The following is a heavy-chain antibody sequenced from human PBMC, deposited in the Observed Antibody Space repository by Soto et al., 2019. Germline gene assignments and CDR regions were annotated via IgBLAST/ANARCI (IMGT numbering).Heavy chain of an antibody. CDR3: ARELDSNHYYYYYGMDV. J-gene: IGHJ6*02. CDR2: INPSGGST. CDR1: GYTFTSYY. V-gene: IGHV1-46*01. D-gene: IGHD4-4*01. Sequence: ASVKVSCKASGYTFTSYYMHWVRQAPGQGLEWMGIINPSGGSTSYAQKFQGRVTMTRDTSTSTVYMELSSLRSEDTAVYYCARELDSNHYYYYYGMDVWGQGTMVTVSS.